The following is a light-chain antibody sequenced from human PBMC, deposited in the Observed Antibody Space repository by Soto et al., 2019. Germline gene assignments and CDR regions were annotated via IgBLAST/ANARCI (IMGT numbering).Light chain of an antibody. Sequence: DIQMTQSPSSVSASIGYRVTISCRASQSIYKWLVWYQQKPGKAPKLLIYAASSLQSGVPSRFSGSGYGTDFTLTISSLQSEDFATYYCQQADSFPLSFGGGTKVAI. J-gene: IGKJ4*01. V-gene: IGKV1-12*01. CDR1: QSIYKW. CDR2: AAS. CDR3: QQADSFPLS.